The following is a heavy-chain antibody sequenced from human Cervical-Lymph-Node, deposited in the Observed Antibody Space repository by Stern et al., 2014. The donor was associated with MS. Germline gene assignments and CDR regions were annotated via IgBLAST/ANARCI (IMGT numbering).Heavy chain of an antibody. J-gene: IGHJ4*02. CDR2: IIPIFGTA. Sequence: VHLVESGAEVKKPGSSVKVSCKASGGTFSSYAISWVRQAPGQGLEWMGGIIPIFGTANYAQKFQGRVTITADTSTRTAYLELSSVRSEDTAVYYCAREVLPTSGSFDYWGQGTLVTVSS. CDR3: AREVLPTSGSFDY. CDR1: GGTFSSYA. D-gene: IGHD7-27*01. V-gene: IGHV1-69*06.